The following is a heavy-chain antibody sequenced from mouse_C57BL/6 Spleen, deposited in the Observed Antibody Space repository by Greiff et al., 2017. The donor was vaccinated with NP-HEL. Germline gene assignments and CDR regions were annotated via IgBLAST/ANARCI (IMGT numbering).Heavy chain of an antibody. V-gene: IGHV3-6*01. Sequence: EVKLQESGPGLVKPSQSLSLTCSVTGYSITSGYYWNWIRQSPGNKLEWMGYISYDGSNNYNQSLKKRISITRDTSKNTFFLKLNSVTTEDTATYNCAREGYYYAGYWGQGTTLTVSS. CDR3: AREGYYYAGY. CDR2: ISYDGSN. CDR1: GYSITSGYY. D-gene: IGHD1-1*01. J-gene: IGHJ2*01.